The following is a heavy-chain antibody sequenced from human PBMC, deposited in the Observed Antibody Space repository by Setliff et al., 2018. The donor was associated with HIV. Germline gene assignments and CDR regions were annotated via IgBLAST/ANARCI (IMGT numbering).Heavy chain of an antibody. J-gene: IGHJ5*02. D-gene: IGHD3-16*01. CDR1: GVSISSSSYY. V-gene: IGHV4-39*07. CDR3: AKRTFGSGRLDP. CDR2: FYYSGST. Sequence: LSLTCTVSGVSISSSSYYWGWIRQPPGKGLEWIGSFYYSGSTYYNPSLKSRVTISMDTSKNQFSLNLNSVTATDTAVYYCAKRTFGSGRLDPWGQGTLVTVSS.